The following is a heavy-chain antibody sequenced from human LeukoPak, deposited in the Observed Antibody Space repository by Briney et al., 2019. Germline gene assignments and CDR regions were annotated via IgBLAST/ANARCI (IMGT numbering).Heavy chain of an antibody. CDR2: ISGSGGST. V-gene: IGHV3-23*01. CDR1: GFTFSSYA. D-gene: IGHD3-10*01. Sequence: PGGSLRLSCAASGFTFSSYAMSWVRQAPGKGLEWVSAISGSGGSTYYADSVKGRFTISRDNSKNTLYLQMNGLRAEDTAVYYCAKLSDYYGSGSYLDYWGQGTLVTVSS. CDR3: AKLSDYYGSGSYLDY. J-gene: IGHJ4*02.